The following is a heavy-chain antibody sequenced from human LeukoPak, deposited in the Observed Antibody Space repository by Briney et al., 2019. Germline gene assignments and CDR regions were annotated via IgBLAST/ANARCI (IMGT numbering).Heavy chain of an antibody. V-gene: IGHV3-66*01. Sequence: PGGSLRLSCAASEFSVGSNYMTWVRQAPGKGLEWVSLIYGGGSTYYADSVKGRFTISRDNSKNTLYLQMNSLRAEDTAVYYCARVKDPGGYYYYYYMDVWGKGTTVTVSS. CDR2: IYGGGST. J-gene: IGHJ6*03. D-gene: IGHD3-16*01. CDR3: ARVKDPGGYYYYYYMDV. CDR1: EFSVGSNY.